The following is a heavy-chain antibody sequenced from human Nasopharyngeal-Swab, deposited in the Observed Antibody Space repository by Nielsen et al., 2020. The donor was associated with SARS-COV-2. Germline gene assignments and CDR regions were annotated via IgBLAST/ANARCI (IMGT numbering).Heavy chain of an antibody. V-gene: IGHV4-34*01. CDR2: INHSGST. J-gene: IGHJ6*03. Sequence: RQAPGKGPEWIAEINHSGSTNYNPSLKSRVTLSVDTSMNQVSLEVSSVTAADTAVYYCARGLSGIVPAPILGLGPYYYYYYMDVWGIGTTVTVSS. D-gene: IGHD2-2*01. CDR3: ARGLSGIVPAPILGLGPYYYYYYMDV.